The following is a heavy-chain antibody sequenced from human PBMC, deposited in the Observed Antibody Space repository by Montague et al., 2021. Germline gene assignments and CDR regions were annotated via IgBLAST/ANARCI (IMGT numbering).Heavy chain of an antibody. CDR2: TYYRSKWAN. V-gene: IGHV6-1*01. CDR3: VRQSVSGKFDY. CDR1: GDRVSSNRVT. Sequence: CAISGDRVSSNRVTWHWIRQSPSRGLEWLGRTYYRSKWANDYALSVRSRITFNPDTSKNQFSLQLDSVTPEDTAVYYCVRQSVSGKFDYWGQGTRVTVSS. J-gene: IGHJ4*02. D-gene: IGHD6-19*01.